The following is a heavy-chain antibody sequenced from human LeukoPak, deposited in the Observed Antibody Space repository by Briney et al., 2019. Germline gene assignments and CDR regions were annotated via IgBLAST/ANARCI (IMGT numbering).Heavy chain of an antibody. V-gene: IGHV4-31*03. Sequence: PSETLSLTCTVSGGSISSGGYYWSWIRQHPGKGLEWIGYIYYSGSTYYNPSLKSRVTISVDTSKNQFSLKLSSVTAADTAVYYCARVFTIFGVVIDGNNWFDPWGQGTLVTVSS. CDR2: IYYSGST. CDR1: GGSISSGGYY. CDR3: ARVFTIFGVVIDGNNWFDP. D-gene: IGHD3-3*01. J-gene: IGHJ5*02.